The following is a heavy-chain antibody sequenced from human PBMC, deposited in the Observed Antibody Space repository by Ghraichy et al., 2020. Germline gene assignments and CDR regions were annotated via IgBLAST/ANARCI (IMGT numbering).Heavy chain of an antibody. CDR3: ARGPIYLRFLEGKIWFDP. CDR2: MNPNSGNT. V-gene: IGHV1-8*01. Sequence: ASVKVSCKASGYTFTSYDINWVRQATGQGLEWMGWMNPNSGNTGYAQKFQGRVTMTRNTSISTAYMELSSLRSEDTAVYYCARGPIYLRFLEGKIWFDPWGQGTLVTVSS. CDR1: GYTFTSYD. D-gene: IGHD3-3*01. J-gene: IGHJ5*02.